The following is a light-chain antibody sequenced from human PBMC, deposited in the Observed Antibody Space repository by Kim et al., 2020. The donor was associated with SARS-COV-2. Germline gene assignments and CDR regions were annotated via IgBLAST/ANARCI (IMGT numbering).Light chain of an antibody. CDR2: GNS. Sequence: RVTSSGTGSSSNIGADYDVHCDQQLPGTAPKLRMCGNSNRPSGVPDRFSGSKSGTSASLAITGLQADDEAAYYCQSYDNSLSAYVFGTGTEVTVL. CDR1: SSNIGADYD. V-gene: IGLV1-40*01. J-gene: IGLJ1*01. CDR3: QSYDNSLSAYV.